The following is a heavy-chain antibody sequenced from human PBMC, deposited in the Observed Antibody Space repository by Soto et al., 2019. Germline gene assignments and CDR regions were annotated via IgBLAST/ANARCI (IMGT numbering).Heavy chain of an antibody. D-gene: IGHD5-18*01. V-gene: IGHV3-9*01. CDR3: AKDIHAHNSYGFYFDY. CDR2: ISWNSGSI. J-gene: IGHJ4*02. Sequence: PGGSLRLSCAASGFTFDDYAMHWVRQAPGKGLEWVSGISWNSGSIGYADSVKGRFTISRDNAKNSLYLQMNSLRAEDTALYYCAKDIHAHNSYGFYFDYWGQGTLVTVSS. CDR1: GFTFDDYA.